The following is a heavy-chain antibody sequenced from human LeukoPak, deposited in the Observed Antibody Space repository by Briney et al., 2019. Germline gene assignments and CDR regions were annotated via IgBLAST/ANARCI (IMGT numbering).Heavy chain of an antibody. D-gene: IGHD6-13*01. CDR1: GFTFSSFG. Sequence: PGGSLRLSCVASGFTFSSFGMNWVRQAPGKGLEWISYISSSNNRMSYADSVKGRFTISRDNAKNSLYLQMNSLRAEDTAVYYCARDVLGYSSTYGMDVWGQGTTVTVSS. CDR3: ARDVLGYSSTYGMDV. J-gene: IGHJ6*02. CDR2: ISSSNNRM. V-gene: IGHV3-48*04.